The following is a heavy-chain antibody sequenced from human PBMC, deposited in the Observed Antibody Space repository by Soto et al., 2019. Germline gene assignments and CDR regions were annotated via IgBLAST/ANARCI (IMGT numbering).Heavy chain of an antibody. Sequence: APVKVSCKVSGYTLTELSMHWVRQAPGKGLEWMGGFDPEDGETIYAQKFQGRVTMTEDTSTDTAYMELSSLRSEDTAVYYYSHGYYQYFNSWGQGTLVTVSS. CDR3: SHGYYQYFNS. V-gene: IGHV1-24*01. D-gene: IGHD3-22*01. J-gene: IGHJ4*02. CDR1: GYTLTELS. CDR2: FDPEDGET.